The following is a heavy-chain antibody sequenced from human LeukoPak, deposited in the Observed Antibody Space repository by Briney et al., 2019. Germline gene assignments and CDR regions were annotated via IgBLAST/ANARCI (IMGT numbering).Heavy chain of an antibody. V-gene: IGHV4-4*07. CDR3: AREGRSSTPGY. CDR2: ISASGNT. J-gene: IGHJ4*02. CDR1: GGSISISY. D-gene: IGHD2-15*01. Sequence: SETLSLTRTVSGGSISISYWCWVRQPAGKGLEWIGRISASGNTDYNPSLKGRVTMSVDTSKNQFSLRLTSVTAADTAVYYCAREGRSSTPGYWGQGTLVTVSS.